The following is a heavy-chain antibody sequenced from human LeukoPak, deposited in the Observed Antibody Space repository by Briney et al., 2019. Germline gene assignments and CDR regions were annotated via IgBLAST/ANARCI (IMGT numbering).Heavy chain of an antibody. D-gene: IGHD3-10*01. CDR1: GGSISSSNW. CDR3: ARGPLRGSYGMDV. J-gene: IGHJ6*02. CDR2: IYHSGST. V-gene: IGHV4-4*02. Sequence: SGTLSLTCAVSGGSISSSNWWSWVRQPPGKGVVWIGEIYHSGSTNYNPSLKSRVTISVDTSKNQFSLKLSSVTAADTAVYYSARGPLRGSYGMDVWGQGTTVTVSS.